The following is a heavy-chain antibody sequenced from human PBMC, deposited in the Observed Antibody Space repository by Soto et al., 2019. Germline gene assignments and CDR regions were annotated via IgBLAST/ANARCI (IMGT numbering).Heavy chain of an antibody. J-gene: IGHJ6*03. D-gene: IGHD3-10*01. CDR1: GFTFSSYG. CDR3: ARALSRGDGSGSYYKGKYDYSNYYMDV. Sequence: QVQLVESGGCVVQPGRSLRLSCAASGFTFSSYGVHWVRQAPGKGLEWVAVMWYDGSHKYYADSVKGRFTISRDNSKNRLFLQMTSLRAEDTAMYYCARALSRGDGSGSYYKGKYDYSNYYMDVWGKGTTVTVSS. V-gene: IGHV3-33*01. CDR2: MWYDGSHK.